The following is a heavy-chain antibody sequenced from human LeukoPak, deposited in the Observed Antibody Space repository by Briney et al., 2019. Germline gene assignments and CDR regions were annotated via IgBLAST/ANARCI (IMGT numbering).Heavy chain of an antibody. CDR2: ISYDGSNK. Sequence: PGRSLRLSCAASGFTFSSYGMHWVRQAPGKGLEWVAVISYDGSNKYYADSVKGRFTISRDNSKNALYLQMNSLRAEDTALYYCAKDSYKGIVVVVAATDWGQGTLVTVSS. V-gene: IGHV3-30*18. D-gene: IGHD2-15*01. CDR3: AKDSYKGIVVVVAATD. CDR1: GFTFSSYG. J-gene: IGHJ4*02.